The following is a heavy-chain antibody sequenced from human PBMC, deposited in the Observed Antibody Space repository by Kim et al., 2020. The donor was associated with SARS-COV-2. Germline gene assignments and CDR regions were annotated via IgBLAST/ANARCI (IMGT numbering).Heavy chain of an antibody. D-gene: IGHD1-1*01. J-gene: IGHJ4*02. Sequence: AQKFQGRVTMTRDTSTSTVYMELSSLRSEDTAVYYCARVETGTMTHHFDYWGQGTLVTVSS. CDR3: ARVETGTMTHHFDY. V-gene: IGHV1-46*01.